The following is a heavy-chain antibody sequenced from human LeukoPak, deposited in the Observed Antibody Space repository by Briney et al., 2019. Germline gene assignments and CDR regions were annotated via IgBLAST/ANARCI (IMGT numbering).Heavy chain of an antibody. V-gene: IGHV3-7*01. Sequence: GGSLRLSCAASGFTFSNYWMTWVRQAPGKGLEWVAHINQDGSEEHYMDSVKARFIISRDNAKNSLSLQMNSLRAEDTAVYYCVRDGGVSGYDLLDYWGQGTLVTVSS. J-gene: IGHJ4*02. D-gene: IGHD5-12*01. CDR2: INQDGSEE. CDR1: GFTFSNYW. CDR3: VRDGGVSGYDLLDY.